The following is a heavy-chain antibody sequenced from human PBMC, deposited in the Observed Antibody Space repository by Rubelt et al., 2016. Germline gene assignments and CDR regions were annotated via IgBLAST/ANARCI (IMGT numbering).Heavy chain of an antibody. CDR3: TTTTYGFFYYYGLDV. V-gene: IGHV3-15*01. CDR2: IKSKTDGGIT. D-gene: IGHD3-10*01. CDR1: GFTFSNAW. Sequence: VESGGGLVQPGGSLRLSCAASGFTFSNAWMSWVRQAPGKGLEWVGRIKSKTDGGITDYAAPVKGRFTISRDDSKNTLYLQMTSLKTEDTAVYYCTTTTYGFFYYYGLDVWGQGTTVTVSS. J-gene: IGHJ6*02.